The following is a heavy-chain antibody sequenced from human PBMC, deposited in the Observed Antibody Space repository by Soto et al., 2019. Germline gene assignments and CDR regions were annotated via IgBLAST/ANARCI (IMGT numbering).Heavy chain of an antibody. CDR3: ARELRTLDRGVTYSMDV. J-gene: IGHJ6*02. Sequence: EVQLVESGGGLVQPGGSLSLSCAVSGFTYVAYEMNWVRQAPGKGLEWVAYISSSGSISYYADSVQGRFTISRDNANNSLFLQMNSLRAEDTAVYYCARELRTLDRGVTYSMDVWGQGTTVTVAS. D-gene: IGHD3-10*01. CDR1: GFTYVAYE. CDR2: ISSSGSIS. V-gene: IGHV3-48*03.